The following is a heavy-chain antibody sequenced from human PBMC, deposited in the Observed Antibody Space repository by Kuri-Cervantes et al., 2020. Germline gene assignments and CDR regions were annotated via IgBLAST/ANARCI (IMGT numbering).Heavy chain of an antibody. CDR1: GFTFSSYG. V-gene: IGHV3-33*01. D-gene: IGHD6-19*01. J-gene: IGHJ4*02. CDR3: ARDPGSRWLPFDY. Sequence: GGSLRLSCAASGFTFSSYGMHWVRQAPGKGLEWVAVIWYDGSNKYYADSVKGRFTISRDNAKNSLYLQMNSLRDEDTAVYYCARDPGSRWLPFDYWGQGTLVTVSS. CDR2: IWYDGSNK.